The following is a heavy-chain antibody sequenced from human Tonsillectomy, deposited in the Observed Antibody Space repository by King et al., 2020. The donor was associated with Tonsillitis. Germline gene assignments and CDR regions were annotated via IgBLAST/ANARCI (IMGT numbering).Heavy chain of an antibody. D-gene: IGHD1-14*01. V-gene: IGHV1-2*02. CDR3: ARLAESGTFYFDS. CDR1: GYTFIAFH. CDR2: INPNSGGT. J-gene: IGHJ4*02. Sequence: QLVQSGAEVKKPGDSVKVSCKTSGYTFIAFHIHWVRQAPGQGLEWMGWINPNSGGTTYAQKFQGRVTVTSDTSISTAYMELSSLRSDDTAVYFCARLAESGTFYFDSWGQGTLVTVPS.